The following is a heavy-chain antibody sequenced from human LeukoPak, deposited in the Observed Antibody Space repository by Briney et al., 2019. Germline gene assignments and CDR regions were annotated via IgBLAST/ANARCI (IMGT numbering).Heavy chain of an antibody. CDR1: GFTFNTYA. CDR3: AKWGCSGGSCYPFDY. J-gene: IGHJ4*02. V-gene: IGHV3-23*01. Sequence: GGSLRLSCAASGFTFNTYAMSWVRQAPGKGLEWVSAMSGSGGRIYYADSVKGRFTISRDNSKNTLYLQMNSLRAEDTAVYYCAKWGCSGGSCYPFDYWGQGTLSTVSS. D-gene: IGHD2-15*01. CDR2: MSGSGGRI.